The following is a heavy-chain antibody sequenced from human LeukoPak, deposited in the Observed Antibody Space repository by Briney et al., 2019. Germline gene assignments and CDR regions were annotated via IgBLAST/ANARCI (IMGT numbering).Heavy chain of an antibody. Sequence: GASVKVSCKASGYTFTSYGISWVRQAPGKGLEWMGGFDPEDGETIYAQKFQGRVTMTEDTSTDTAYMELSSLRSEDTAVYYCATKETYCSGGSCYFDYWGQGTLVTVSS. CDR2: FDPEDGET. CDR3: ATKETYCSGGSCYFDY. V-gene: IGHV1-24*01. CDR1: GYTFTSYG. D-gene: IGHD2-15*01. J-gene: IGHJ4*02.